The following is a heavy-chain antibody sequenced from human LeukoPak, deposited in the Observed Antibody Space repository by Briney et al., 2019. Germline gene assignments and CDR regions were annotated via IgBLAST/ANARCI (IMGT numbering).Heavy chain of an antibody. J-gene: IGHJ4*02. CDR2: INSDGRTT. D-gene: IGHD3-3*01. CDR1: GFIFSSFW. CDR3: TRDLPLTISMSDDY. V-gene: IGHV3-74*01. Sequence: PGGSLRLSCAASGFIFSSFWMHWVRQVPGKGLVWVSHINSDGRTTDYADSVRGRFTISRDNDKNSLFLQMDNLRMDDTAVYFCTRDLPLTISMSDDYWGQGILVTVSS.